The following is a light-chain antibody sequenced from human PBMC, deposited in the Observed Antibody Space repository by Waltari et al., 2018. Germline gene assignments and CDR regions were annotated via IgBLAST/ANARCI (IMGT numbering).Light chain of an antibody. Sequence: EIVMTQSPATLSVSPGERATLSCRASQSVSSNLAWYQQRPGRAPRLLIYAASARATGIPARFSGSGSGTEFTLTISSLQSEDFAIYFCQQYDNWPLAFGQGTKLESK. V-gene: IGKV3-15*01. CDR1: QSVSSN. CDR3: QQYDNWPLA. CDR2: AAS. J-gene: IGKJ2*01.